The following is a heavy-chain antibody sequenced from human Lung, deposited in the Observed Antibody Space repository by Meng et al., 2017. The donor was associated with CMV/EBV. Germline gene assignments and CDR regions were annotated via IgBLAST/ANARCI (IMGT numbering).Heavy chain of an antibody. V-gene: IGHV3-21*01. CDR1: GFTFSSYS. CDR3: ATSRGSGWYRIGWFDP. Sequence: SXAASGFTFSSYSMNWVRQAPGKGLEWVSSISSSSSYIYYADSVKGRFTISRDNAKNSLYLQMNSLRAEDTAVYYCATSRGSGWYRIGWFDPWGQGTLVTVSS. D-gene: IGHD6-19*01. J-gene: IGHJ5*02. CDR2: ISSSSSYI.